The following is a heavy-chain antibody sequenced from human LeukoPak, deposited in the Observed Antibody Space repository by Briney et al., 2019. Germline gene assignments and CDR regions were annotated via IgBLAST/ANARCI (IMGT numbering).Heavy chain of an antibody. Sequence: SETLSLTCTVSGGSISSSSYFWGWIRQPPGKGLEWIGSIYHSGSTYYNLSLKSRVTISVDTSKNQFSLKLSSVTAADTAVYYCAREYSSSSDYWGQGTLVTVSS. CDR2: IYHSGST. CDR1: GGSISSSSYF. D-gene: IGHD6-6*01. V-gene: IGHV4-39*01. J-gene: IGHJ4*02. CDR3: AREYSSSSDY.